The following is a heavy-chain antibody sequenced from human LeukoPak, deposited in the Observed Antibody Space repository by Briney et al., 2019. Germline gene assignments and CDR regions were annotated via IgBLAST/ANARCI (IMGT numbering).Heavy chain of an antibody. D-gene: IGHD3-16*01. J-gene: IGHJ5*02. CDR2: IYHSGST. V-gene: IGHV4-38-2*02. Sequence: KASETLSLTCTVSGYSISSGYYWGWIRQPPGKGLEWIGSIYHSGSTYYNPSVKSRVTISVDTSKNQFSLKLSSVTAADTAVYYCARSGLGMNWFDPWGQGTLVTVSS. CDR1: GYSISSGYY. CDR3: ARSGLGMNWFDP.